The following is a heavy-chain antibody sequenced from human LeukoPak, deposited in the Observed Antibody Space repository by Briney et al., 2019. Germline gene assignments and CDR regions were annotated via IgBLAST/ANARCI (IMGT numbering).Heavy chain of an antibody. CDR3: ARVEAAGWGYPPSFDY. J-gene: IGHJ4*02. CDR1: GGSISSSNW. V-gene: IGHV4-4*02. D-gene: IGHD6-13*01. Sequence: SETLSLTCAVSGGSISSSNWWSWVRQPPGKGLEWSGEIYHSGSTNYNPSLKSRVTISVDKSKNQFSLKLSSVTAADTAVYYCARVEAAGWGYPPSFDYWGQGTLVTVSS. CDR2: IYHSGST.